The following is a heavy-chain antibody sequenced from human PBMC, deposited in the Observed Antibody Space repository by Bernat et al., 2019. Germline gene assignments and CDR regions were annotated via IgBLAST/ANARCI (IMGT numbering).Heavy chain of an antibody. V-gene: IGHV4-61*02. CDR1: GGSISSGSYY. D-gene: IGHD4-17*01. Sequence: QVQLQESGPGLVKPSHTLSLACTVSGGSISSGSYYWSWIRQPAGKGLEWIGRIYTSGSTNYNPSLKSRVTISVDTSKNQFSLKLSSVTAADTAVYYCAREYTVTTLDSENQNNWGQGTLVTVSS. CDR3: AREYTVTTLDSENQNN. J-gene: IGHJ4*02. CDR2: IYTSGST.